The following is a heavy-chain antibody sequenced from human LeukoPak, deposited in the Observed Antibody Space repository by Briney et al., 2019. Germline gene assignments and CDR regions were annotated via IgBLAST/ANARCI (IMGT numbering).Heavy chain of an antibody. CDR2: ISYDAKNE. D-gene: IGHD5-24*01. V-gene: IGHV3-30*18. CDR1: GFTFSNFG. Sequence: GGSLRLSCAASGFTFSNFGMHWVRQAPGKGLEWVAVISYDAKNEYYTDSVKGRFTISRDNAKNTVYLQMNSLKPEDTAVYYCAKQMAVDYFGYWGQGTLVTVSS. CDR3: AKQMAVDYFGY. J-gene: IGHJ4*02.